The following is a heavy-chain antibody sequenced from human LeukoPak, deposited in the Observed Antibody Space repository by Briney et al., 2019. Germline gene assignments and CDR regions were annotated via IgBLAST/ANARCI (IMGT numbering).Heavy chain of an antibody. CDR3: ARDLRSGELLLNWFDP. CDR1: GYSISSGYY. V-gene: IGHV4-38-2*02. J-gene: IGHJ5*02. Sequence: SETLSLTCTVSGYSISSGYYWGWIRQPPGKGLEWIGSIYHSGSTYYNPSLKSRVTISVDTSKNQFSLKLSSVTAADTAVYYCARDLRSGELLLNWFDPWGQGTLVTVSS. D-gene: IGHD3-10*01. CDR2: IYHSGST.